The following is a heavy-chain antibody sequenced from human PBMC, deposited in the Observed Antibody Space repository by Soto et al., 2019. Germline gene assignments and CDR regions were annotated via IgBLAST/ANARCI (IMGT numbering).Heavy chain of an antibody. CDR1: EFSLSTSEVG. CDR2: IYWDDDK. Sequence: QITLKESGPTVVKPTQTLTLTCTFTEFSLSTSEVGVVWVRQPPGKALEWLALIYWDDDKRYSPSLKNRLTIAKDASKKQVVLKVANMDTSDTATYYCAQRWVTSSALGYWGQGIQVTVSS. V-gene: IGHV2-5*02. CDR3: AQRWVTSSALGY. D-gene: IGHD1-26*01. J-gene: IGHJ4*02.